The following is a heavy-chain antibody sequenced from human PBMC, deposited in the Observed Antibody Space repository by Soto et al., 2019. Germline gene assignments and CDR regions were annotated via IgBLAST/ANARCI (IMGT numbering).Heavy chain of an antibody. CDR1: GCTFSNYA. CDR3: AANWYENWFDP. CDR2: ISGSSSIT. J-gene: IGHJ5*02. Sequence: GGCLGLSCAACGCTFSNYAVSWVRQAPEKGLEWVSTISGSSSITYYADSVKGRFTISRDNSKNTLYLQMNSLRAEDTAVYYCAANWYENWFDPWGQGTLVTVSS. D-gene: IGHD1-1*01. V-gene: IGHV3-23*01.